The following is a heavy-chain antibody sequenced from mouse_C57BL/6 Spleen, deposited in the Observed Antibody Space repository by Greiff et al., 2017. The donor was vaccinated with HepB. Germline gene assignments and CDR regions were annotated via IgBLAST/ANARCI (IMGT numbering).Heavy chain of an antibody. D-gene: IGHD1-1*01. J-gene: IGHJ2*01. V-gene: IGHV1-50*01. CDR1: GYTFTSYW. CDR3: ARTATVVAGDY. Sequence: QVQLKQPGAELVKPGASVKLSCKASGYTFTSYWMQWVKQRPGQGLEWIGEIDPSDSYTNYNQKFKGKATLTVDTSSSTAYMQHSSLTSEDSAVYYCARTATVVAGDYWGQGTTLTVSS. CDR2: IDPSDSYT.